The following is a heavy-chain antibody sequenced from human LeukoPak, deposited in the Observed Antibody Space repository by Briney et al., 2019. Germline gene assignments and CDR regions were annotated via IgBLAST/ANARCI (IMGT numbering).Heavy chain of an antibody. CDR3: AKRVGVGATVYYYYYMDV. V-gene: IGHV3-30*02. CDR1: GFTFSSYG. CDR2: IRYDGSNK. D-gene: IGHD1-26*01. Sequence: GGSLRLSCAASGFTFSSYGMHWVRQAPGKGLEWVSFIRYDGSNKYYADSVKGRFTISRDNSKNTLYLQMNSLRAEDTAVYYCAKRVGVGATVYYYYYMDVWGKGTTVTVSS. J-gene: IGHJ6*03.